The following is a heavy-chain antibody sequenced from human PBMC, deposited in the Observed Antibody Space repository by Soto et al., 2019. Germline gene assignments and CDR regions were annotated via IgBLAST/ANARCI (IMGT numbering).Heavy chain of an antibody. V-gene: IGHV4-59*08. CDR3: ARHDDFSKIDY. CDR2: IYYSGST. CDR1: GGSISSYY. J-gene: IGHJ4*02. D-gene: IGHD2-21*02. Sequence: PSETLSLTCTVSGGSISSYYWSWIRQPPGKGLEWIGYIYYSGSTNYNPSLKSRVTISVDTSKNQFSLKLSSVTAADTAVYYCARHDDFSKIDYWGQGTLVTVSS.